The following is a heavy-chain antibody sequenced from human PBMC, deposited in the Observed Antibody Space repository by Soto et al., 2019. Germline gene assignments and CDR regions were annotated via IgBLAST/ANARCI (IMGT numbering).Heavy chain of an antibody. J-gene: IGHJ5*02. CDR2: IYYSGST. D-gene: IGHD3-16*01. Sequence: SETLSLTXTVSGGSISSSSYYWGWIRQPPGKGLEWIGSIYYSGSTYYNPSLKSRVTISVDTSKNQFSLKLSSVTAADTAVYYCARRGSDGGTGFDPWGQGTLVTVSS. V-gene: IGHV4-39*01. CDR1: GGSISSSSYY. CDR3: ARRGSDGGTGFDP.